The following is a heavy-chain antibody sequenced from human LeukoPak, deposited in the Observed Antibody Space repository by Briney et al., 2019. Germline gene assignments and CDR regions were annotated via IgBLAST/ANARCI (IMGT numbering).Heavy chain of an antibody. J-gene: IGHJ4*02. CDR1: GFTFSSYA. D-gene: IGHD3-22*01. V-gene: IGHV3-23*01. CDR3: AKEPYYDSSGYRDY. CDR2: ISGSGVNT. Sequence: GGSLRLSSAASGFTFSSYAMNWVRQAPGKGLEWISSISGSGVNTYYADSVKGRFTISRDNSKNTLYLQMNSLRAEDTAVYYCAKEPYYDSSGYRDYWGQGTLVTVSS.